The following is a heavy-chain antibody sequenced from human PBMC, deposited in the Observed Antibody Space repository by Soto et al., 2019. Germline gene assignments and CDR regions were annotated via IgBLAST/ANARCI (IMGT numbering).Heavy chain of an antibody. Sequence: EVQLLESGGGLVQPGGSLRLSCAASGFTFSSYAMSWVRQAPGKGLEWVSAISGSGGSTYYADSVKGRFTISRDNSKTPLYRQRTARKAEDTPVYYCAFAPPKVAKVGGLDYWGQGTLSPSPQ. CDR2: ISGSGGST. CDR3: AFAPPKVAKVGGLDY. CDR1: GFTFSSYA. V-gene: IGHV3-23*01. J-gene: IGHJ4*02. D-gene: IGHD5-12*01.